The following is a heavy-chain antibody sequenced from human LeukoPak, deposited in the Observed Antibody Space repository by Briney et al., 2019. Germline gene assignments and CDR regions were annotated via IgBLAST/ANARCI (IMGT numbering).Heavy chain of an antibody. V-gene: IGHV3-53*01. CDR2: IYSGGNT. D-gene: IGHD3-10*01. CDR1: GFTFSSYG. J-gene: IGHJ6*03. Sequence: PGGSLRLSCAASGFTFSSYGMHWVRPAPGKGLEWVSVIYSGGNTYYADSVKGRFTISRDNSKNTLYLQMNSLRAEDTAVYYCARGSGSILYYYYMDVWGKGTTVTISS. CDR3: ARGSGSILYYYYMDV.